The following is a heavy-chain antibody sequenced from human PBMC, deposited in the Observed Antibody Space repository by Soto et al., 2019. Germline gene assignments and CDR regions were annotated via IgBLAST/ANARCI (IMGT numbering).Heavy chain of an antibody. D-gene: IGHD3-10*01. CDR3: AKNSGWFNT. V-gene: IGHV3-30-3*02. J-gene: IGHJ5*02. Sequence: GGSLRLSCAASGFTFSSYAMHWVRQAPGKGLEWVAVISYDGSNKYYADSVKGRFTISRDNSKNTLYLQMNSLRADDTALYYCAKNSGWFNTWGQGALVTVSS. CDR2: ISYDGSNK. CDR1: GFTFSSYA.